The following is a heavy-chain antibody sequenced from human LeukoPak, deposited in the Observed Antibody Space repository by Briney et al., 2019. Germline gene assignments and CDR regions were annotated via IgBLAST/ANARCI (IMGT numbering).Heavy chain of an antibody. J-gene: IGHJ1*01. V-gene: IGHV4-39*01. CDR3: SSLFVSGVEVRGWFHT. Sequence: PSETLSLTCSVSGDSISSSPEYWGWIRQPPGKGLEYIGSINYSGSTYYDPSLKGRVTISVDTSKNQFSLKVTSMTAADSAVYYCSSLFVSGVEVRGWFHTRGPGTLVTVSS. CDR1: GDSISSSPEY. D-gene: IGHD2-2*01. CDR2: INYSGST.